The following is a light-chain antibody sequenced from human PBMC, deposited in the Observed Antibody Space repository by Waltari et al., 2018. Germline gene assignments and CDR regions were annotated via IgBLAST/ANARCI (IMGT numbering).Light chain of an antibody. Sequence: DIQITQSQSSLSASVGDRVTITCPASQDINNYLNWYQQKPGKAPKLLIYDASDLELGVPSRFSCSGSATDFTLTISSLQPEDVGTYYCQQYDNVPLTFGPGTKVDIK. CDR2: DAS. CDR1: QDINNY. J-gene: IGKJ3*01. CDR3: QQYDNVPLT. V-gene: IGKV1-33*01.